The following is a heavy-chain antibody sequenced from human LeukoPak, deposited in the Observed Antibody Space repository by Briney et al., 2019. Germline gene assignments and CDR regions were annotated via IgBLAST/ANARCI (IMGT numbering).Heavy chain of an antibody. CDR2: INSDGSRT. V-gene: IGHV3-74*01. CDR1: GFTFSSDY. J-gene: IGHJ6*02. D-gene: IGHD3-3*01. Sequence: GGSLRLSCAASGFTFSSDYMHWVRQAPGKGLVWVSRINSDGSRTSYADSVKGRFTISRDNAKNTLYLQMNSLRAEYTAVYYCARDLTYYDFWSGSPRYYGMDVWGQGTTVTVSS. CDR3: ARDLTYYDFWSGSPRYYGMDV.